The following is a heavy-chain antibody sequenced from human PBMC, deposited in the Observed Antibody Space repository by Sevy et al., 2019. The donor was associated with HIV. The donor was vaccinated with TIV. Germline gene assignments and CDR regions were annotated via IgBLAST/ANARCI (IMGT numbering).Heavy chain of an antibody. Sequence: ASVKVSCKASGYTFTSYAMHWVRQAPGQRLEWMGWINAGNGNTKYSQKFQGRVTITRDTSASTAYMELSSLRSEDMAVYYCAIFPGYCSSTSCSYYYGMDVWGQGTTVTVSS. D-gene: IGHD2-2*01. J-gene: IGHJ6*02. CDR3: AIFPGYCSSTSCSYYYGMDV. V-gene: IGHV1-3*01. CDR1: GYTFTSYA. CDR2: INAGNGNT.